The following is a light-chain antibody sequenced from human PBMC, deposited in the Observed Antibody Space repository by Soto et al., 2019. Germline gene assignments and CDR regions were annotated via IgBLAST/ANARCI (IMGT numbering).Light chain of an antibody. CDR2: EVS. CDR1: SSDVGGYNY. V-gene: IGLV2-14*01. J-gene: IGLJ2*01. CDR3: SSFTRSTTLEVV. Sequence: QSALTQPASVSGSPGQSITISCTGTSSDVGGYNYVSWYQQHPGKAPKLMIYEVSNRPSGVSNRFSGSKSGNTASLTISGLQAEDEGDYYCSSFTRSTTLEVVFGGGTQLTVL.